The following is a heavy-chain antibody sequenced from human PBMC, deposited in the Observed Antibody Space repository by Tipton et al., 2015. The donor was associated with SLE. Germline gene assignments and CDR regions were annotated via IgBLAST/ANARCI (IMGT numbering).Heavy chain of an antibody. CDR2: ISYDGSNK. V-gene: IGHV3-30*18. D-gene: IGHD3-16*01. CDR1: GFTFSSYG. J-gene: IGHJ4*02. Sequence: SLRLSCAASGFTFSSYGMHWVRQAPGKGLEWVAVISYDGSNKYYADSVKGRFTISRDNSKNTLYLQMNSLRAEDTAVYYCAKDIMITFGGVRFDYWGQGTLVTVSS. CDR3: AKDIMITFGGVRFDY.